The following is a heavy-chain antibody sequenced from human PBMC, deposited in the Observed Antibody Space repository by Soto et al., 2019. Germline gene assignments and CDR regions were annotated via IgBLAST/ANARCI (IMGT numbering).Heavy chain of an antibody. V-gene: IGHV1-3*04. CDR2: VNTGNGNT. Sequence: ASVXVSCKAPGHTFANFAIRWVRQAPGQSLEWMGWVNTGNGNTKYSQKFQGRVTITRDKYASTAYMELSSLRSDDSAVYYCARDSTALQAAVRKGMDVWGQATSVPVSS. D-gene: IGHD6-13*01. CDR1: GHTFANFA. CDR3: ARDSTALQAAVRKGMDV. J-gene: IGHJ6*02.